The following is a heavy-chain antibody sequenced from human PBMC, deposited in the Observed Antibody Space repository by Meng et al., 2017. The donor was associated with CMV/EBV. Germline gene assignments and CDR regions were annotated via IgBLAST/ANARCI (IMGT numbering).Heavy chain of an antibody. Sequence: GESLKISCAASGFTFSSYEMNWVRQAPGKGLEWVSYISSSGSTIYYADSVKGRFTISRDNAKNSLYLQMNSLRAEDTAVYYCAKVLLRFLEWLSPNFDYWGQGTLVTVSS. D-gene: IGHD3-3*01. V-gene: IGHV3-48*03. J-gene: IGHJ4*02. CDR2: ISSSGSTI. CDR1: GFTFSSYE. CDR3: AKVLLRFLEWLSPNFDY.